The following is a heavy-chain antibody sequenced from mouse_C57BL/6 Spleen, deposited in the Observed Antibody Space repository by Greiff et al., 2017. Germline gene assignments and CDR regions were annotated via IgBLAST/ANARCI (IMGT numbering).Heavy chain of an antibody. CDR3: ARGGSTMVTHFDV. CDR2: LNPNYGTT. V-gene: IGHV1-39*01. J-gene: IGHJ1*03. Sequence: EVQLQQSGPELVKPGASVKISCKASGYSFTDYNLNWVKQSNGTSLEWIGVLNPNYGTTSYNQKFKGKATLTVDPSTSPAYMQLNSLTSEDSAVYYCARGGSTMVTHFDVWGTGTTVTVSS. CDR1: GYSFTDYN. D-gene: IGHD2-2*01.